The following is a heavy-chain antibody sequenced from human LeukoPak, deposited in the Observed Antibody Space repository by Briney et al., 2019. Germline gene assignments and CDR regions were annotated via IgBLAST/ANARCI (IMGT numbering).Heavy chain of an antibody. CDR2: IYYSGST. CDR3: ARRASGSYHYDP. Sequence: SETLSLTCAVSGCSISSSSYYWGWIRQPPGKGLEWIGSIYYSGSTYYNPSLKSRVTISVDTSKNQFSLKLSSVTAADTAVYYCARRASGSYHYDPWGQGTLDTVSS. V-gene: IGHV4-39*01. D-gene: IGHD3-10*01. J-gene: IGHJ5*02. CDR1: GCSISSSSYY.